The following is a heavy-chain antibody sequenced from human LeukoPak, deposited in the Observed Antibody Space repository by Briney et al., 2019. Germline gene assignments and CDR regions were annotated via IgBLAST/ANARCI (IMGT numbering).Heavy chain of an antibody. Sequence: PSETLSLTCTVSGGSISSYYWSWIRQPPGKGLEWIGYIYYSGSTNYNPSLKSRVTISVDTSKNLSSVTAADTAVYYCAAPLEYSSSSGSHLGYWGQGTLVTVSS. D-gene: IGHD6-6*01. CDR1: GGSISSYY. CDR3: AAPLEYSSSSGSHLGY. V-gene: IGHV4-59*08. J-gene: IGHJ4*02. CDR2: IYYSGST.